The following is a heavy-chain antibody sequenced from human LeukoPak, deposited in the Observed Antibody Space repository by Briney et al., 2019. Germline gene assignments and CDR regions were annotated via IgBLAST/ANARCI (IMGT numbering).Heavy chain of an antibody. CDR2: ISSDGDYI. D-gene: IGHD1-26*01. V-gene: IGHV3-21*01. Sequence: GGSLRLSCAASGFTFNSYSLSWVRQAPGKGLEWVSSISSDGDYIYYADSLKGRFTISRDNAKNSLYLQMNNLRAEDTAVYYCARGPATRVYHFDYWGQGTLVTVSS. CDR1: GFTFNSYS. J-gene: IGHJ4*02. CDR3: ARGPATRVYHFDY.